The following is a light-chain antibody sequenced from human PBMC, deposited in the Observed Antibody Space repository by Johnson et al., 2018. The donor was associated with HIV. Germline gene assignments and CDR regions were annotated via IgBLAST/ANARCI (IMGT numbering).Light chain of an antibody. CDR2: KND. CDR3: GGWDTRLSVGGV. Sequence: QSVLTQPPSVSAAPGQKVTISCSRNYSNFGNNYVSWYQQLPGTAPKLLIYKNDKRPSGIPDRFSGSKSGTSATLGITGLQTGDEADYYCGGWDTRLSVGGVLGTGTKVTVL. J-gene: IGLJ1*01. V-gene: IGLV1-51*02. CDR1: YSNFGNNY.